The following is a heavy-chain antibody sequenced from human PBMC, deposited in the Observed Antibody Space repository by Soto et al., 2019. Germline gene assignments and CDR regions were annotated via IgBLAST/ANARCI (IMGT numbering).Heavy chain of an antibody. CDR3: AKEDYWNPEYYYYYYMDV. J-gene: IGHJ6*03. V-gene: IGHV3-23*01. Sequence: EVQLLESGGGLVQPGGSLRLSCAASGLTFSSYAMSWVRQAPGQGLEWLPGITGRGGSTYYADSVRGRFTISRDNSKNTLFLQINSLRAEDTAVYYCAKEDYWNPEYYYYYYMDVWGKGTTVTVSS. CDR2: ITGRGGST. D-gene: IGHD3-3*01. CDR1: GLTFSSYA.